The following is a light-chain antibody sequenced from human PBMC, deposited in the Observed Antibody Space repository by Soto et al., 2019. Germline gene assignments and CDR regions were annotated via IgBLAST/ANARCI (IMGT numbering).Light chain of an antibody. J-gene: IGKJ1*01. CDR2: GAS. CDR1: QSVSSN. Sequence: EIVMTQSPATLSVSPGERATLSCRASQSVSSNLAWYQQKPGQAPRLLIYGASTRATGMPARFSGSGSGTEFTLTISSLQSEDFAVYYCQQYNNWWTFGHGTKVEIK. CDR3: QQYNNWWT. V-gene: IGKV3-15*01.